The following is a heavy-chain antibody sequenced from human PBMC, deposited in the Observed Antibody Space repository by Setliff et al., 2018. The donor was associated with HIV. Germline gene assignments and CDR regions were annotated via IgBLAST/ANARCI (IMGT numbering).Heavy chain of an antibody. J-gene: IGHJ6*03. CDR2: IYVSGST. D-gene: IGHD3-22*01. CDR3: ARELVQRVVDYYYYYMDV. CDR1: GGTVSSYY. V-gene: IGHV4-4*07. Sequence: KSSETLSLTCTVSGGTVSSYYWSWTRQHAGKGLEWIGRIYVSGSTNYNPSLKSRVTMSLDTANNQFSLKMRSVTAADTAVYYCARELVQRVVDYYYYYMDVWGTGTTVTVSS.